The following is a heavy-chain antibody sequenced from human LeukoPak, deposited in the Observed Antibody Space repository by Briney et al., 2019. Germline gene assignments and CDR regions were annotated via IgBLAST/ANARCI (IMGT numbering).Heavy chain of an antibody. CDR1: GFTFNSVW. CDR2: IKSRTDGETR. Sequence: GGSLRLSCTASGFTFNSVWMTWVRQAPGKGLEWVGRIKSRTDGETRDYAAPVKGRFNISRDDSENTLYLQMNSLKTEDTAVYYCTTVHGAGPVNFDHWGQGSLVTVSS. J-gene: IGHJ4*02. V-gene: IGHV3-15*01. CDR3: TTVHGAGPVNFDH. D-gene: IGHD3-16*01.